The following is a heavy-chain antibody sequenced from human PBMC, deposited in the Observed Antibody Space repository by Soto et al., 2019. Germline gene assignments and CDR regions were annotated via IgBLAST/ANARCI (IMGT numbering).Heavy chain of an antibody. J-gene: IGHJ6*02. CDR2: ISAYKGNT. D-gene: IGHD6-13*01. Sequence: QVQLVQSGAEVKKPGASVKVSCKASGYTFTSYGISWVRQAPGQGLEWIGWISAYKGNTNYAQKLQGRVTMTTDPSTSTAYMELRSLRSDDTAVYYCARRSSSSSPYYYYGMDVWGQGTKVTVSS. CDR1: GYTFTSYG. CDR3: ARRSSSSSPYYYYGMDV. V-gene: IGHV1-18*04.